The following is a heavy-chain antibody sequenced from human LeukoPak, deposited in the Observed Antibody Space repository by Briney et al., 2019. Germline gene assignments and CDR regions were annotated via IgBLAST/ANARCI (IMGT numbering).Heavy chain of an antibody. Sequence: PSETLSFTWTVSRGSINDYCWTWIPQPPGKGLDWSGYIYNSGSTNYNPSLKSIVTIPLDTTRNQFYLRLGSVPSAATAFYYFSRIYGSYSPDYWGQGTLVTVSS. CDR3: SRIYGSYSPDY. D-gene: IGHD3-10*01. J-gene: IGHJ4*02. CDR2: IYNSGST. V-gene: IGHV4-59*01. CDR1: RGSINDYC.